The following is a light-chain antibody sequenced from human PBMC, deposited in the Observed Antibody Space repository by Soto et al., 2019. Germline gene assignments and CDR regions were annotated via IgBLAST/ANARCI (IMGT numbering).Light chain of an antibody. CDR2: DVG. J-gene: IGLJ1*01. CDR3: CSYAGGPYV. Sequence: QSVLTQPRSVSGSPGQSVAISCTGTSSDVGGYNYVSWYQQHPGKAPKVMIYDVGKRPSGVPDRFSGSKSGNTASLTISGLQAEDEADYYCCSYAGGPYVFGTGTKVTVL. V-gene: IGLV2-11*01. CDR1: SSDVGGYNY.